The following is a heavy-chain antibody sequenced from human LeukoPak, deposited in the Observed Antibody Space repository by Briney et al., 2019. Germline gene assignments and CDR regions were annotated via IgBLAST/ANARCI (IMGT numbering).Heavy chain of an antibody. CDR3: ATTPGPH. D-gene: IGHD3-10*01. CDR1: GGSISSHY. J-gene: IGHJ4*02. CDR2: IYYSGST. V-gene: IGHV4-59*11. Sequence: SETLSLTCTVSGGSISSHYWSWIRQPPGKGLEWIGYIYYSGSTNYNPSLKSRVTISVDTSKNQFSLKLNSVTAADTAVYYCATTPGPHWGQGTLVTVSS.